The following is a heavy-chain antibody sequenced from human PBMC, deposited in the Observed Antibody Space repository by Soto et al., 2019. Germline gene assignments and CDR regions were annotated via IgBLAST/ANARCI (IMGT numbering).Heavy chain of an antibody. D-gene: IGHD3-3*01. CDR3: ARILRITIFGVVILAHYYFDY. J-gene: IGHJ4*02. CDR2: IYYSGST. Sequence: SETLSLTCTVSGGSISSSSYYWGWIRQPPGKGLEWIGSIYYSGSTYYNPSLKSRVTISVDTSKNQFSLKLSSVTAADTAVHYCARILRITIFGVVILAHYYFDYWGQGTLVTVSS. CDR1: GGSISSSSYY. V-gene: IGHV4-39*01.